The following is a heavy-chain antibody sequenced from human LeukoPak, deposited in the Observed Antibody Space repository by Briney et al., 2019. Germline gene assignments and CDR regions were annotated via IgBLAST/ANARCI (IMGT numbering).Heavy chain of an antibody. V-gene: IGHV5-51*01. CDR1: GYSFTSYW. CDR2: IYPGGSDT. CDR3: ARLGEYSSSSQHYYYMDV. D-gene: IGHD6-6*01. Sequence: GESLKISCKGSGYSFTSYWIGWVRQMPGKGLEWMGIIYPGGSDTRYSPSFQGQVTISADKSISTAYLQWSSLKASVTAMYYCARLGEYSSSSQHYYYMDVWGKGTTVTVSS. J-gene: IGHJ6*03.